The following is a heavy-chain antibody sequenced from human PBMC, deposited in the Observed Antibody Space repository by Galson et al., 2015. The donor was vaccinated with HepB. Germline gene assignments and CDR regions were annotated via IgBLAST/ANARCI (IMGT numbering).Heavy chain of an antibody. D-gene: IGHD1-26*01. CDR3: ASGMGATSGYLQY. J-gene: IGHJ1*01. CDR2: ISHSGRT. Sequence: ETLSLTCAVSGGSISSIIWWSRVRQPPGKGLEWIGEISHSGRTNYNPSLKSRVTMSVDKSRSQISLRLSSVTAADTAVYYGASGMGATSGYLQYWGQGTLVTVSS. CDR1: GGSISSIIW. V-gene: IGHV4-4*02.